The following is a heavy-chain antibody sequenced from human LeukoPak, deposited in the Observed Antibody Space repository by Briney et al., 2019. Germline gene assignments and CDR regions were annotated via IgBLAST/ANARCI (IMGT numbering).Heavy chain of an antibody. CDR2: ISYDGSNK. D-gene: IGHD5-24*01. CDR3: TTEDGWLDP. CDR1: GFTFSSYA. Sequence: TGGSLRLSCAASGFTFSSYAMHWVRQAPGKGPEWVAVISYDGSNKYYADSVKGRFTISRDNSKNTLYLQMNSLKSEDTAVYYCTTEDGWLDPWGQGTLVTVSS. J-gene: IGHJ5*02. V-gene: IGHV3-30-3*01.